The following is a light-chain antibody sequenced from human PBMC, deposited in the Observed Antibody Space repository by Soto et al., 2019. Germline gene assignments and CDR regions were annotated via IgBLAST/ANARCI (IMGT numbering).Light chain of an antibody. CDR2: EVS. CDR3: SSYTSISTLYV. CDR1: SSDVGGYAY. J-gene: IGLJ1*01. Sequence: QSALTQPASVSGSPGQSITISCTGTSSDVGGYAYVSWYQQHPGKAPELMIYEVSHRPSGVSNRFSGSKSDNTASLTISGLQAEDEADYYCSSYTSISTLYVFGTGTKVTVL. V-gene: IGLV2-14*01.